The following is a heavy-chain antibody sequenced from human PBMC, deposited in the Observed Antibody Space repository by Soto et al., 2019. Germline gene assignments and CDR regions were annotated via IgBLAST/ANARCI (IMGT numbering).Heavy chain of an antibody. CDR2: INSVIDHT. CDR1: GYSFSTHA. CDR3: ARDCSSNGRYYGMDV. Sequence: GASVKVSCKASGYSFSTHAMHWVRQAPGQGLEWVGWINSVIDHTIYSEKFQGRVTITADKSTSTAYMELSSLRSEDTAVYYCARDCSSNGRYYGMDVWGQGTTVTVAS. V-gene: IGHV1-3*01. D-gene: IGHD2-8*01. J-gene: IGHJ6*02.